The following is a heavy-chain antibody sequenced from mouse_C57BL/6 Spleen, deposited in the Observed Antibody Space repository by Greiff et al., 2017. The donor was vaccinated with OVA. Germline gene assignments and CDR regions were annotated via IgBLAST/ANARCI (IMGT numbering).Heavy chain of an antibody. J-gene: IGHJ3*01. D-gene: IGHD2-2*01. CDR1: GYTFTDYE. CDR3: TRRGIYYGYVFAY. V-gene: IGHV1-15*01. Sequence: VKLMESGAELVRPGASVTLSCKASGYTFTDYEMHWVKQTPVHGLEWIGAIDPETGGTAYNQKFKGKAILTADKSSSTAYMELRSLTSEDSAVYYCTRRGIYYGYVFAYWGQGTLVTVSA. CDR2: IDPETGGT.